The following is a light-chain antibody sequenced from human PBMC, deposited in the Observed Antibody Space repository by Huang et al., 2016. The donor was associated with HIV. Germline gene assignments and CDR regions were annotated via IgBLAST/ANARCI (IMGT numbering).Light chain of an antibody. V-gene: IGKV1-39*01. CDR2: SAS. CDR1: QNINTY. Sequence: DILLTQSPSSLSASVGDRVPITCRASQNINTYLNWYQQKPGKSPNLLIHSASTLQTGVPSRVSGSGSGTDFTLTVNSLQPEDSATYYCQQGYSALITFGQGTRL. J-gene: IGKJ5*01. CDR3: QQGYSALIT.